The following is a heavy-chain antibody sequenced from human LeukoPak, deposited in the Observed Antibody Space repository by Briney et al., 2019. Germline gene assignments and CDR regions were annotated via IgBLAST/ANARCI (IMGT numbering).Heavy chain of an antibody. CDR1: GFTFNVYW. V-gene: IGHV3-48*03. J-gene: IGHJ5*02. Sequence: PGGSLRLSCAASGFTFNVYWMSWVRQAKGKGLEWISYITTSGTTLDYADSVKGRFTISRDNAKNSLYLQMNSLRAEDTAVYYCARPYSSGWDNWFDPWGQGTLVTVSS. CDR2: ITTSGTTL. CDR3: ARPYSSGWDNWFDP. D-gene: IGHD6-19*01.